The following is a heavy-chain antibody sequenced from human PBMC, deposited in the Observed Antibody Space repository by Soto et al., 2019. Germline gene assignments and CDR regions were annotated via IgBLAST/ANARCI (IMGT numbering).Heavy chain of an antibody. CDR2: IYGGGTT. D-gene: IGHD6-19*01. J-gene: IGHJ4*02. CDR1: GFAVSSKY. V-gene: IGHV3-53*01. Sequence: GGSLRLSCAASGFAVSSKYMTWVRQAPGKGLEWVSVIYGGGTTYYADSVKGRFTISRDTSKNTLYLQMNSLRAEDTAVYYCVQTTGWPGFDFWGQGTLVNLAS. CDR3: VQTTGWPGFDF.